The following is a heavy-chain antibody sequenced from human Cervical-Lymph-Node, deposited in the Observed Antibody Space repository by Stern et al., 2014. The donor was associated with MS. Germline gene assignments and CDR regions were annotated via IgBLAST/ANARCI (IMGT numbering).Heavy chain of an antibody. CDR3: ASAYSSSHYY. J-gene: IGHJ4*02. Sequence: VQLVESGGGVVQPGRSLRLSCAASGFSFSRYAMHWVRQAPGKGLEWVALIWYDGSNPYYADSVTGRFTISRDNFKNTLYLQMNSLRAEDTAVYYCASAYSSSHYYWGQGTLVTVSS. D-gene: IGHD6-13*01. CDR2: IWYDGSNP. V-gene: IGHV3-33*01. CDR1: GFSFSRYA.